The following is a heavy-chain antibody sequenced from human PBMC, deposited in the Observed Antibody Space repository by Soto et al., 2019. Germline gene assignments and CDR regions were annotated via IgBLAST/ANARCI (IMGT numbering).Heavy chain of an antibody. J-gene: IGHJ4*02. CDR3: AKGYYSGYDLAYFDY. V-gene: IGHV1-46*01. Sequence: ASLKVSCKSSGYTFSSYNINWVRQAPGQGLEWMGIINPSGTTTDYAQKFQGRVTMTRDTSTSTYYMELSSLTSEDTALYYCAKGYYSGYDLAYFDYWGQGTLVTVSS. CDR2: INPSGTTT. D-gene: IGHD5-12*01. CDR1: GYTFSSYN.